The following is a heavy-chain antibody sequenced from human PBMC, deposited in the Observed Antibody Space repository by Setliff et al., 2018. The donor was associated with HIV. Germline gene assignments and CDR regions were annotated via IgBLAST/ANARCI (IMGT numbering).Heavy chain of an antibody. V-gene: IGHV3-15*01. CDR1: GFTFSNAW. J-gene: IGHJ4*02. Sequence: GSLRLSCAASGFTFSNAWMNWVRQAPGKGPEWVGRIKSKTDGGTTDYAAPVKGRFTISRDDSKNTLYLQMNSLRVDDTAVYYCARGRVLEWLLNHWGQGTRVTVSS. CDR3: ARGRVLEWLLNH. D-gene: IGHD3-3*01. CDR2: IKSKTDGGTT.